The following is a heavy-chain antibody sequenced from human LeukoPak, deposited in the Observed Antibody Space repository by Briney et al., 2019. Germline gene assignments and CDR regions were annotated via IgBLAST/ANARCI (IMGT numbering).Heavy chain of an antibody. CDR2: ISGSAGST. D-gene: IGHD1-26*01. CDR3: ARESGTYYANYYYNYMDV. J-gene: IGHJ6*03. CDR1: GFTFSSYA. Sequence: GGSLRLSCAASGFTFSSYAMTWVRQAPGKGPEWVSSISGSAGSTYHGDSVRGRVTISRDNSKNTLYLQMNSLRAEDTAVFYCARESGTYYANYYYNYMDVWGKGTTVTVSS. V-gene: IGHV3-23*01.